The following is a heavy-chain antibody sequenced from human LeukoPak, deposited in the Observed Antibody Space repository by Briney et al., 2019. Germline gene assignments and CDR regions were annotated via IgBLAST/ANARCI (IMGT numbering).Heavy chain of an antibody. CDR2: ISSSGSTI. CDR3: VRAEASGWYDY. V-gene: IGHV3-11*04. J-gene: IGHJ4*02. CDR1: GFTFSDYY. Sequence: GGSLRLSCAASGFTFSDYYMSRIRQAPGKGLEWVSYISSSGSTIYYADSVKGRFTISRDNAKNSLYLQMNSLRAEDTAVYYCVRAEASGWYDYWGQGTLVTVSS. D-gene: IGHD6-19*01.